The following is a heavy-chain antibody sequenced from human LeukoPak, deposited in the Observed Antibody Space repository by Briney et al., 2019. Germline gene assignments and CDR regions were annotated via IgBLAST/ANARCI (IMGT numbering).Heavy chain of an antibody. D-gene: IGHD5-18*01. CDR3: ARGGLIELWFFDY. Sequence: ASVKVSCKASGYTFTSYYMHWVRLAPGQGLEWMGIINPSGGSTSYAQKFQGRVTMTRDTSTSTAYMELSSLRSEDTVVYFCARGGLIELWFFDYWGQATLVTVSS. V-gene: IGHV1-46*01. CDR1: GYTFTSYY. CDR2: INPSGGST. J-gene: IGHJ4*02.